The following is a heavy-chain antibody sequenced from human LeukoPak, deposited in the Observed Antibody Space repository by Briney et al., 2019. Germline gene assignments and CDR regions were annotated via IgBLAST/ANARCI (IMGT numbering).Heavy chain of an antibody. CDR1: GFTFSSYS. D-gene: IGHD1-26*01. CDR3: VKSGGTYVTGPYYFDF. J-gene: IGHJ4*02. Sequence: PGGSLRLSCAASGFTFSSYSMNWVRQTPGKGLEWVAVISYDGEYQYYGDSVEGRFTISRDNLKNTVFLQMSSLKTEDAGVYFCVKSGGTYVTGPYYFDFWGQGTQVTVS. V-gene: IGHV3-30*18. CDR2: ISYDGEYQ.